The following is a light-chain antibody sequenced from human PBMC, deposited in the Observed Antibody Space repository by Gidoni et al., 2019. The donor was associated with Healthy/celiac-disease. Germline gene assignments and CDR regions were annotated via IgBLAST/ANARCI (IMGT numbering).Light chain of an antibody. V-gene: IGKV1-9*01. J-gene: IGKJ3*01. CDR2: AAY. Sequence: DIQLTQSPSFLSASVGDRVTITCRASPCISSYLAWYQQKPGKAPKLLIYAAYTLQSGVPSRFSGSGSGTEINLTISSRKPEDYETDDCQQLNSYNPLVTFGPGTKVDIK. CDR1: PCISSY. CDR3: QQLNSYNPLVT.